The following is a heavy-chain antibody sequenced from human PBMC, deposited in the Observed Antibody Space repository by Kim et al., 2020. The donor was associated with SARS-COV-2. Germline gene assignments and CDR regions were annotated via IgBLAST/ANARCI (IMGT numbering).Heavy chain of an antibody. Sequence: SETLSLTCTVSGGSISSSSYYWGWIRQPPGKGLEWIGSIYYSGSTYYNPSLKSRVTISVDTSKNQFSLKLSSVTAADTAVYYCARHVTVHIHIVVVIATTFDYWGRGTLVPVSS. CDR1: GGSISSSSYY. CDR3: ARHVTVHIHIVVVIATTFDY. V-gene: IGHV4-39*01. CDR2: IYYSGST. D-gene: IGHD2-21*01. J-gene: IGHJ4*02.